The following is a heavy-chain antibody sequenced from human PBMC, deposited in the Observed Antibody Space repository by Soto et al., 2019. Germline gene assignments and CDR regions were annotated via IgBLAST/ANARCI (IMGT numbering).Heavy chain of an antibody. V-gene: IGHV1-69*01. J-gene: IGHJ5*02. CDR2: IIPIFGTA. CDR1: GGTFSSYA. D-gene: IGHD6-19*01. Sequence: QVQLVQSGAEVKKPGSSVKVSCKASGGTFSSYAISWVRQAPGQGLEWMGGIIPIFGTANYAQKFLCRVTITADESTSTAYMELSSLRSEDTSVYYCARAGIAVAGRDGYWFDPWGQGTLVTVSS. CDR3: ARAGIAVAGRDGYWFDP.